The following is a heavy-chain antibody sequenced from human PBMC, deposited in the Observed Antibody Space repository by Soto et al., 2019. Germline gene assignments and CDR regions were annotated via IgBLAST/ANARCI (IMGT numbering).Heavy chain of an antibody. CDR1: GGTFSSYA. CDR3: ARGNDVVLMVYATSYYYCMDV. J-gene: IGHJ6*02. Sequence: QVQLVQSGAEVKKPGSSVKVSCKASGGTFSSYAISWVRQAPGQGLEWMGGIIPIFGTANYAQKLQGRGTITADESTSTAYMELSSLRSEDTSVYYWARGNDVVLMVYATSYYYCMDVWGQGTTVTVSS. D-gene: IGHD2-8*01. CDR2: IIPIFGTA. V-gene: IGHV1-69*01.